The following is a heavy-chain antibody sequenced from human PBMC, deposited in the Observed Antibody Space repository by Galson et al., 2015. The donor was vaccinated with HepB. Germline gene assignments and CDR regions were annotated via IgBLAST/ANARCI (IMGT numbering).Heavy chain of an antibody. Sequence: SLRLSCEASGFIFSNYAMNWVRQAPGKGLEWVSAVRGSGDSTYYADSVEGRFTISRDTSKNTLYLQMSGLTAADTAVYYCAKDSGAGGDDYWGQGTLVTVSS. J-gene: IGHJ4*02. CDR2: VRGSGDST. CDR3: AKDSGAGGDDY. CDR1: GFIFSNYA. D-gene: IGHD3-16*01. V-gene: IGHV3-23*01.